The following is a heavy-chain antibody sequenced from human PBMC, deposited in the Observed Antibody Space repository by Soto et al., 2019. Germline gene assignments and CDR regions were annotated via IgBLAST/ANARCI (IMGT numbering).Heavy chain of an antibody. V-gene: IGHV4-39*01. CDR2: IYYSGST. J-gene: IGHJ4*02. CDR1: GGSISSSSYY. Sequence: SETLSLTCTVSGGSISSSSYYWGWIRQPPGKGLEWIGSIYYSGSTYYNPSLKSRVTISVDTSKNQFSLKLSSVTAADTAVYYCARPRYSSSWYYFDYWGQGTLVTVSS. CDR3: ARPRYSSSWYYFDY. D-gene: IGHD6-13*01.